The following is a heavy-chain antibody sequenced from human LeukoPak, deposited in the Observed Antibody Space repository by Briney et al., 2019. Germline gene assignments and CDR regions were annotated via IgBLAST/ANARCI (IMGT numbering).Heavy chain of an antibody. J-gene: IGHJ4*02. V-gene: IGHV4-61*08. CDR3: ARPLPRLGIVY. D-gene: IGHD7-27*01. CDR1: GGSISSGGYY. CDR2: IYYSGST. Sequence: SETLSLTCTVSGGSISSGGYYWSWIRQHPGKGLEWIGYIYYSGSTNYNPSPKSRVTISVDTSKNQFSLKLSSVTAADTAVYYCARPLPRLGIVYWGQGTLVTVSS.